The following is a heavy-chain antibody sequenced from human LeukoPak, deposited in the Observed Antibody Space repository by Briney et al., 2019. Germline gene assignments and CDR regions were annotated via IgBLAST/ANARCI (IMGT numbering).Heavy chain of an antibody. CDR2: INHSGST. CDR1: GYSISSCYY. J-gene: IGHJ6*03. Sequence: SETLSLTRSVSGYSISSCYYWSWIRKPPGKGLEWIGEINHSGSTNSNPSLKSRVTISVDTSKNQFSLKLSSVTAADTAVYYCARGPIDDGDYSYYYYMDVWGKGTTVTVSS. CDR3: ARGPIDDGDYSYYYYMDV. V-gene: IGHV4-38-2*02. D-gene: IGHD4-17*01.